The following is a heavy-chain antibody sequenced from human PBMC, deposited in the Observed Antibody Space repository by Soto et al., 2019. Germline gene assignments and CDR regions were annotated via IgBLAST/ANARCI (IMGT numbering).Heavy chain of an antibody. CDR1: GYTFTSYA. CDR3: ARGPNPYYFDY. V-gene: IGHV1-3*01. CDR2: INAGNGNT. J-gene: IGHJ4*02. Sequence: SVKASSKASGYTFTSYAMHWVRQATGQRLEWMGWINAGNGNTKYSQKFQGRVTITRDTSASTAYMELSSLRSEDTAVYYCARGPNPYYFDYWGQGTLVT.